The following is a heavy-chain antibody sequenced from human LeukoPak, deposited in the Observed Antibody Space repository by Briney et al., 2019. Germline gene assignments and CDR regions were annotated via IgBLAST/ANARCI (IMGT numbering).Heavy chain of an antibody. D-gene: IGHD6-19*01. CDR1: GGSISGYY. V-gene: IGHV4-4*07. J-gene: IGHJ4*02. CDR2: VYTSGTT. CDR3: ARSTGWSSDLFDY. Sequence: PSETLSLTCTVSGGSISGYYWNWIRQPAGKGLEWTGRVYTSGTTNYSPSLKSRITMSVDTSKNQFSLRLISVTAADTAVYYCARSTGWSSDLFDYWGQGALVTVSS.